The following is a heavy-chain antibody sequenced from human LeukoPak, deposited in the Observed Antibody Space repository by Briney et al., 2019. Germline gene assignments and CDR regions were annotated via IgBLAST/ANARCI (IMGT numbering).Heavy chain of an antibody. D-gene: IGHD2-2*01. V-gene: IGHV5-51*01. CDR3: ARPIQSKYQLPHY. CDR1: GSSFTSSW. J-gene: IGHJ4*02. Sequence: GELLKISCKGFGSSFTSSWTGWVRQMPGKGLEWMGIIYPGDSDTRYSPSFQGQVTISADKSISTAYLQWSSLKASDTAMYYCARPIQSKYQLPHYWGQGTLVTVSS. CDR2: IYPGDSDT.